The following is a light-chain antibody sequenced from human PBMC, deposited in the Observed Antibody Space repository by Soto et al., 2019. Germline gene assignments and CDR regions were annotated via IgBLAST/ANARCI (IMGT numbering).Light chain of an antibody. CDR2: LAS. CDR1: QSVSNN. CDR3: QQYNYWPPVT. V-gene: IGKV3D-15*01. Sequence: EIVMTQSPATLSVSPVEVATLSFMASQSVSNNLAWYQQRPGQAPRLLIYLASTRAPGISARFSGSGSGTEFTLTISSLQSEDFAVYYCQQYNYWPPVTFGQGTRLEI. J-gene: IGKJ5*01.